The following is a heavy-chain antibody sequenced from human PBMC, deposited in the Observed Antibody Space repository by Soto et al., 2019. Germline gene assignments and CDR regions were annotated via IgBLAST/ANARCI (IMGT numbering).Heavy chain of an antibody. CDR3: ASVYCRGGSCCSIDY. J-gene: IGHJ4*02. CDR1: GYTFTSYY. D-gene: IGHD2-15*01. CDR2: INPSGGST. Sequence: QVQLVQSGAEVKKPGASVKVSCKASGYTFTSYYMHWVRQAPGQGLEWMGIINPSGGSTSYAQKFQGRVTMTRDTSTSTVYMELSSLRSEDTAGYYCASVYCRGGSCCSIDYWGQGTLVTVSS. V-gene: IGHV1-46*03.